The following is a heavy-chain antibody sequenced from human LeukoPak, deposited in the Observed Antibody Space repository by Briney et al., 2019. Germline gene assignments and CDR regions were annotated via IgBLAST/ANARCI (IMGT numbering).Heavy chain of an antibody. D-gene: IGHD3-10*01. CDR1: GYTFTSNY. Sequence: ASVKVSCKAFGYTFTSNYMHWVRQAPGQGPEWMGVISPSGGSTTYAQKFQGRVTLTRDMSTSTDYLELSSLRSEDTAVYYCARGCFGITMVRGVRYYYYYYMDVWGKGTTVTISS. J-gene: IGHJ6*03. CDR2: ISPSGGST. V-gene: IGHV1-46*01. CDR3: ARGCFGITMVRGVRYYYYYYMDV.